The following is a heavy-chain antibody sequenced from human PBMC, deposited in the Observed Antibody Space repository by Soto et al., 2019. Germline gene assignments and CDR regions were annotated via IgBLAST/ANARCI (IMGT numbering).Heavy chain of an antibody. Sequence: QVTLKESGPVRVKPTETLTQTCTVSGFSLSNARMVVSWIRRPPGKSLEWLAHIFSNDEKSYSTSLKSRLTISKDTSKSQVVLTMTNMDPVVTATYYCARIRTTPWRYFDYWGQGTLVTVSS. J-gene: IGHJ4*02. CDR2: IFSNDEK. D-gene: IGHD4-17*01. CDR1: GFSLSNARMV. CDR3: ARIRTTPWRYFDY. V-gene: IGHV2-26*01.